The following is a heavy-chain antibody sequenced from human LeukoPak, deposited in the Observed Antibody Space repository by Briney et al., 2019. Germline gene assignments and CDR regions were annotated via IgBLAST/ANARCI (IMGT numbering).Heavy chain of an antibody. CDR3: VKDADWGAFDI. Sequence: GGSLRLSCAASGFTFSSYAMHWVRQAPGKGLEFVSGITSNGGSTYYADSVKGRFTISRDNSKNTLYLQMSSQRAEDTAVYYCVKDADWGAFDIWGQGTMVTVSS. V-gene: IGHV3-64D*06. CDR1: GFTFSSYA. D-gene: IGHD3/OR15-3a*01. J-gene: IGHJ3*02. CDR2: ITSNGGST.